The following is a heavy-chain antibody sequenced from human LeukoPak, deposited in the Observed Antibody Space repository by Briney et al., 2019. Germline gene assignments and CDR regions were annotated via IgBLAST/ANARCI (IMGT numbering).Heavy chain of an antibody. D-gene: IGHD3-22*01. CDR2: INPSGANT. J-gene: IGHJ3*02. CDR1: GYTFTRYY. V-gene: IGHV1-46*01. Sequence: ASVKVSCKASGYTFTRYYMHWVRQAPGQGLEWMGIINPSGANTRYAQKFQGRVTMTRDTSTSTVYMELSSLRSEDTAVEGYYDSSSYWSRNDAFHIWGQGTMVTVSS. CDR3: YDSSSYWSRNDAFHI.